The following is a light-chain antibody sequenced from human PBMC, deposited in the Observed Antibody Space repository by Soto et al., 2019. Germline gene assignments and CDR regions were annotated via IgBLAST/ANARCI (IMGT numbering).Light chain of an antibody. CDR2: EVS. J-gene: IGLJ3*02. CDR1: SRDVGQYNF. CDR3: NSYAGNNNLV. V-gene: IGLV2-8*01. Sequence: QSALTQPPSASGSPGQSVTISCTGTSRDVGQYNFVSWYQQHPGKAPKLIIYEVSGRPSGVPDRFSGFKSGSTAFLTVSGLQAEDEADYYCNSYAGNNNLVFGGGTKLTVL.